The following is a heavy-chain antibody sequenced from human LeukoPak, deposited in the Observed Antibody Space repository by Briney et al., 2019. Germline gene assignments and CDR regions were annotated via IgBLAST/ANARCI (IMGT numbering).Heavy chain of an antibody. J-gene: IGHJ6*02. CDR3: ANNPGITGTRNTYYYYYGMDV. CDR2: MRRDGNEI. Sequence: GGSLRLSCSASGFTFSTYWMSWVRQAPGKGLEWVANMRRDGNEIYYLDSVRGRFTISRDNAKNSLYLQMNSLRAEDTAVYYCANNPGITGTRNTYYYYYGMDVWGQGTTVTVSS. CDR1: GFTFSTYW. D-gene: IGHD1-20*01. V-gene: IGHV3-7*03.